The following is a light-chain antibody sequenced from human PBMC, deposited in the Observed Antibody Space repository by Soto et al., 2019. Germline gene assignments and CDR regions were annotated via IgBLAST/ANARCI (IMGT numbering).Light chain of an antibody. Sequence: DIQMTQSPSSLSASVGDRVTITCRASQSISSYLNWYQQKPGKAPKLMIYAASSLRSGVPSRFSGSGSGTDFTLPISSLQPEDFAPYYCQQSYSAPMYTFGQGTKREIK. CDR1: QSISSY. V-gene: IGKV1-39*01. CDR3: QQSYSAPMYT. J-gene: IGKJ2*01. CDR2: AAS.